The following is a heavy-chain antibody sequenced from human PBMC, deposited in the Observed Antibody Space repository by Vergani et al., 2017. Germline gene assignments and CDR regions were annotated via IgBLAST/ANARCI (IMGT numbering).Heavy chain of an antibody. CDR1: GFPISSYY. Sequence: QVQLLESGPGLVQPSETLSLPCTVSGFPISSYYFSWIRQPPGKGLEWLWYIYYSGSTNYNPSLKSRVTIAVDTSKNQFALKPSSVTAADTAVYYCAGWDPTRGLYYFDCWGQGTLVTVSS. CDR2: IYYSGST. J-gene: IGHJ4*02. V-gene: IGHV4-59*01. CDR3: AGWDPTRGLYYFDC. D-gene: IGHD1-26*01.